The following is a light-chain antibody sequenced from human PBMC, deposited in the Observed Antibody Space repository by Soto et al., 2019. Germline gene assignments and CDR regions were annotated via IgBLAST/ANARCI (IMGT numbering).Light chain of an antibody. CDR1: QSVRSSY. CDR2: GAS. J-gene: IGKJ1*01. Sequence: EIVLTQCPGTLSLSPGERATLSGRASQSVRSSYLAWYQQKPGQAPRLLIYGASSRATGIPDRFSGSGSGTDFTLTISRLEPEDFAAYYCQQYGSSPRTFGQGTKV. V-gene: IGKV3-20*01. CDR3: QQYGSSPRT.